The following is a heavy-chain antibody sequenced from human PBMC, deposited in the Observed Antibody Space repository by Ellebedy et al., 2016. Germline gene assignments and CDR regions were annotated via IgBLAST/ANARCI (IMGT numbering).Heavy chain of an antibody. V-gene: IGHV3-7*01. CDR2: IKQDGSQI. J-gene: IGHJ4*02. Sequence: GGSLRPSCAASGSTLSRYWMSWFRQPPGKGLEWVANIKQDGSQIQYVDAVKGRFTISRDNAKNSPYLQMNSLRAEDTAVYYCAGGSGWLCDQWGQGTLVTVSS. D-gene: IGHD6-19*01. CDR1: GSTLSRYW. CDR3: AGGSGWLCDQ.